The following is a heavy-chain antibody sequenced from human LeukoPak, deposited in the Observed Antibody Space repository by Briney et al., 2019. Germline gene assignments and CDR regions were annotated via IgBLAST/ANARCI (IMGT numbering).Heavy chain of an antibody. D-gene: IGHD3-22*01. J-gene: IGHJ4*02. V-gene: IGHV3-30*18. CDR1: GFTFSSYG. CDR2: ISYDGSNK. CDR3: AKDFGDYHYDSSGHFDY. Sequence: GGSLRLSCAASGFTFSSYGMHWVRQAPGKGLEWVAVISYDGSNKYYADSVKGRFTISRDNSKNTLYLQMNSLRAEDTAVYYCAKDFGDYHYDSSGHFDYWGQGTLVTVSS.